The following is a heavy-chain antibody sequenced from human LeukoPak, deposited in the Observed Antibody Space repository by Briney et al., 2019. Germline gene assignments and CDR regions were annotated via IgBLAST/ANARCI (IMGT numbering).Heavy chain of an antibody. CDR3: AREAVTFGGVIAAFDY. D-gene: IGHD3-16*02. CDR2: IYYSGST. J-gene: IGHJ4*02. V-gene: IGHV4-59*01. CDR1: GGSISSYY. Sequence: PSETLSLTCTVSGGSISSYYWSWIRQPPGKGLEWIGYIYYSGSTNYNPSLKSRVTISLDTSKNQFSLKPSSVTAADTAVYYCAREAVTFGGVIAAFDYWGQGTLVTVSS.